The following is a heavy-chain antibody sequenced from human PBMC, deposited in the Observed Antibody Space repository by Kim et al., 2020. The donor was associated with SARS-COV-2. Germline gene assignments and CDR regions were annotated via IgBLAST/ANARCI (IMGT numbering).Heavy chain of an antibody. V-gene: IGHV5-10-1*01. D-gene: IGHD6-19*01. J-gene: IGHJ6*02. CDR1: GYSFTSYW. CDR2: IDPSDSYT. Sequence: GESLKISCKGSGYSFTSYWITWVRQMPGKGLEWMGRIDPSDSYTDYSPSFQGHVTISSDKSISTAYLQWSSLKASETAMYYCARLDSSGWYNGMDVWGQGTTVTVSS. CDR3: ARLDSSGWYNGMDV.